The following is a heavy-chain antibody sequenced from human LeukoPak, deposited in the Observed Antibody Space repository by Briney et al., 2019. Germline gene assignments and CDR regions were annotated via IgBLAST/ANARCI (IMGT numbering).Heavy chain of an antibody. CDR1: GGSISSGSYY. CDR2: IYTSGST. CDR3: ARGRYPYYYDSSGYRPFDY. V-gene: IGHV4-61*02. J-gene: IGHJ4*02. Sequence: PSQTLSLTCTVSGGSISSGSYYWSWIRQPAGKGLEWIGRIYTSGSTNYNPSLKSRVTISVDTSKNQFSLKLSSVTAADTAVYYCARGRYPYYYDSSGYRPFDYWGQGTLVTVSS. D-gene: IGHD3-22*01.